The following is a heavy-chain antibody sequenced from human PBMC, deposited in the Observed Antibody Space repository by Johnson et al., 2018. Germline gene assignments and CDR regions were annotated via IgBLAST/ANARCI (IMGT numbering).Heavy chain of an antibody. Sequence: QLVESVGGLIQPGGSLRLSCSASGFTVSSNYMSWVRQAPGKGLEWVSGIYSGGSTYYADPVQGRFTISRDNSKNTLYLQMNSLRAEDTAVYYCAREGSIAARLSYYYYGMDVWGQGTTVTVSS. V-gene: IGHV3-53*01. J-gene: IGHJ6*02. CDR2: IYSGGST. CDR3: AREGSIAARLSYYYYGMDV. D-gene: IGHD6-6*01. CDR1: GFTVSSNY.